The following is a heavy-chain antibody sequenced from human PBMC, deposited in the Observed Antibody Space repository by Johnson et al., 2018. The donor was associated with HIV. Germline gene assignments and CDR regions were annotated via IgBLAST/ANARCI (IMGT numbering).Heavy chain of an antibody. CDR2: ISYDGSNK. V-gene: IGHV3-30*04. J-gene: IGHJ3*02. CDR3: ARVTSSVTTARYGAFDI. CDR1: GYTFSSYA. D-gene: IGHD4-17*01. Sequence: QMMLVESGGGLIQPGGSLRLSCAASGYTFSSYAMHWVRQAPGKGLEWVAVISYDGSNKYYADSVKGRFTISRDNSKNTLYLQMNSLRAEDTAVFYCARVTSSVTTARYGAFDIWGQGTMVTVSS.